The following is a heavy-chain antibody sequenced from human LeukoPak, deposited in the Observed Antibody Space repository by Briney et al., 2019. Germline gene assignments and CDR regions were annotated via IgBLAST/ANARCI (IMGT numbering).Heavy chain of an antibody. D-gene: IGHD3-10*01. CDR3: AKDFSGSGTWAFDY. Sequence: PGGSLRLSCAASGFTFSSYGMHWVRQAPGKGLEWVAVISYDGSNKYYADSVKGRFTISRDNSKNTLYLQMNSLKPEDTAVYYCAKDFSGSGTWAFDYWGQGTLVTVSS. J-gene: IGHJ4*02. CDR1: GFTFSSYG. V-gene: IGHV3-30*18. CDR2: ISYDGSNK.